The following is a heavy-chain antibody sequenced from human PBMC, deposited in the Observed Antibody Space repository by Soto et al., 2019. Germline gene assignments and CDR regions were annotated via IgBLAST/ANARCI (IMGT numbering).Heavy chain of an antibody. CDR3: ERDKGSSSWHSFDY. V-gene: IGHV3-48*01. CDR2: ISDNSGQI. J-gene: IGHJ4*02. CDR1: GFTFSSYN. Sequence: GSLRLSCAASGFTFSSYNMNWVRQAPGKGLEWVSYISDNSGQINYADSVKGRFTASRDNAENSLFLQMSSLRAEDTAVYYCERDKGSSSWHSFDYWGQGT. D-gene: IGHD2-2*01.